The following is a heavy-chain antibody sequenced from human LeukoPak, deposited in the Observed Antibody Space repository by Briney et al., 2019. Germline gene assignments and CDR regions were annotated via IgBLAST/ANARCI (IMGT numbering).Heavy chain of an antibody. CDR2: IYTSGST. CDR3: ARALYSNYGYYYYYMDV. D-gene: IGHD4-11*01. CDR1: GGSISSYY. V-gene: IGHV4-4*09. J-gene: IGHJ6*03. Sequence: SETLSLTCTVSGGSISSYYWSWIRQPPGKGLEWIGYIYTSGSTNYNPSLKSRVTISVDTSKNQFSLKLSSVTAADTAVYYCARALYSNYGYYYYYMDVWGKGTTVAVSS.